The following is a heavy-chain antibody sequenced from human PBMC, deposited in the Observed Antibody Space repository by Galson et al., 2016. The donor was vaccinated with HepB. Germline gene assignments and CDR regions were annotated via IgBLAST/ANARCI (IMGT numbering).Heavy chain of an antibody. J-gene: IGHJ4*02. D-gene: IGHD3-10*01. CDR3: ARLREYLERDFDY. CDR2: IYYSERT. Sequence: SETLSLTCTVSGGSISDSFYYWGWIRQPPGKGLEWIGSIYYSERTYYNPSLKSRVTISVDTSKNQFSLKLTSVTATDTAVYYCARLREYLERDFDYWGQGALVTVSS. CDR1: GGSISDSFYY. V-gene: IGHV4-39*01.